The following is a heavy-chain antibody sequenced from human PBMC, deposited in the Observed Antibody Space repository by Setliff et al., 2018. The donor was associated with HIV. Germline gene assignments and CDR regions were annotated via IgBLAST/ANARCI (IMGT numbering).Heavy chain of an antibody. CDR2: IQHSGRI. V-gene: IGHV4-34*01. D-gene: IGHD5-18*01. CDR3: ARVFVDTAVLRVLEYYFDS. Sequence: SETLSLTCAVYGGSFSGYCWSWIRQPPGKGLEWIGEIQHSGRINYNPSLRSRVTTSLDTSKNQFSLRMRSVTAADTAVYYCARVFVDTAVLRVLEYYFDSWGRGTLVTVSS. J-gene: IGHJ4*02. CDR1: GGSFSGYC.